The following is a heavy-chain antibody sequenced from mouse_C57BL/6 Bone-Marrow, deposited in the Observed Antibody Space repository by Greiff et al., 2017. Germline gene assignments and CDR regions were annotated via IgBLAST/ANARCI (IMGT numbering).Heavy chain of an antibody. Sequence: QVQLQQPGAELVKPGASVKMSCKASGYTFTSYWITWVKQRPGQGLEWIGDIYPGSGSTNYNEKFKSKATLTVDTSSSTAYMQLSSLTSEDSAVYYCARRDGYYVGYWYFDVWGTGTTVTVSS. CDR2: IYPGSGST. V-gene: IGHV1-55*01. CDR1: GYTFTSYW. D-gene: IGHD2-3*01. J-gene: IGHJ1*03. CDR3: ARRDGYYVGYWYFDV.